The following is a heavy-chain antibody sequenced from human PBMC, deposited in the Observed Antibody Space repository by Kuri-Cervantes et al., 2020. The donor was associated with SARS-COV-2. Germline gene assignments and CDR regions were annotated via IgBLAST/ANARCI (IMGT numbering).Heavy chain of an antibody. CDR1: GFTFSSYS. CDR2: ISSSSSYI. J-gene: IGHJ6*03. D-gene: IGHD3-3*01. CDR3: AKSGGVVILYYYYYYMDV. V-gene: IGHV3-21*01. Sequence: GESLKISCAASGFTFSSYSMNWVRQAPGKGLEWVSSISSSSSYIYYADSVKGRFTISRDNAKNSLYLQMNSLRAEDTAVYYCAKSGGVVILYYYYYYMDVWGKGTTVTDFS.